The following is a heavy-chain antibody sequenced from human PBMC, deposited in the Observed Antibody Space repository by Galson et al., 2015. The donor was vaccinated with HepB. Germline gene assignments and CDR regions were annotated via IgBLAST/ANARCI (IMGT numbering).Heavy chain of an antibody. V-gene: IGHV4-4*02. CDR3: ARVPPGGGPTGFDP. D-gene: IGHD1-26*01. CDR1: GGSISSSNW. CDR2: VYYSGSTNYNPGST. J-gene: IGHJ5*02. Sequence: SETLSLTCAVSGGSISSSNWWSWVRQPPGKGLEWIGEVYYSGSTNYNPGSTNYNPSLNSRVTISVDKSKNQFSLKLSSVTAADTAVYYCARVPPGGGPTGFDPWGQGTLVTVSS.